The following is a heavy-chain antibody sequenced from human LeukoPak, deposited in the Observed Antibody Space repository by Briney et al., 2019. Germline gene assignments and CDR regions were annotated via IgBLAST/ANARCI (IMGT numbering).Heavy chain of an antibody. CDR1: GGSISSGGYY. D-gene: IGHD6-13*01. V-gene: IGHV4-31*03. Sequence: PSETPSLTCTVSGGSISSGGYYWTWIRQHPGKGLEWIGYIYYSGSTYYNPSLKSRVTISVGTSKNQFSLKLSSVTAADTAVYYCARSRPPHYSSSWPRALYAFDIWGQGTMVTVSS. CDR3: ARSRPPHYSSSWPRALYAFDI. J-gene: IGHJ3*02. CDR2: IYYSGST.